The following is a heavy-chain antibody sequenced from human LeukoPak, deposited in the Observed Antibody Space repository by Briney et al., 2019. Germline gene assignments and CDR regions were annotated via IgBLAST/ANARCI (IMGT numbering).Heavy chain of an antibody. D-gene: IGHD2-2*01. J-gene: IGHJ4*02. V-gene: IGHV3-21*06. CDR1: GFTFSSYS. CDR2: ITSSSYI. CDR3: ARKYCSSTSCLFAY. Sequence: GGSLRLSCAASGFTFSSYSMNWVRQAPGKGLEWVSSITSSSYIYYADSVKRRCTISSDNAKNSLYLQMNSLRAEDTAVYYCARKYCSSTSCLFAYWGQGTLVTVSS.